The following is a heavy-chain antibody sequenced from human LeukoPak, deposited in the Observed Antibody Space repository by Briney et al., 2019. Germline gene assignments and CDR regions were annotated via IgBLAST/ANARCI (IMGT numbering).Heavy chain of an antibody. J-gene: IGHJ4*02. CDR1: GYTFTSYG. Sequence: ASVKVSCKASGYTFTSYGISWVRQAPGQGLEWMGWISAYNGNTNYAQKLQGRVTMTTDTSTSTAYMELRSLRSDDTVVYYCARALDYGGMFDYWGQGTLVTVSS. CDR3: ARALDYGGMFDY. D-gene: IGHD4-23*01. V-gene: IGHV1-18*01. CDR2: ISAYNGNT.